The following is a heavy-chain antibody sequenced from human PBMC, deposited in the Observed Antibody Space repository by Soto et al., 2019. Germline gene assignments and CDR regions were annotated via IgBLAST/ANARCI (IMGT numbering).Heavy chain of an antibody. CDR2: IYYSGDT. J-gene: IGHJ4*02. V-gene: IGHV4-31*03. D-gene: IGHD6-13*01. CDR3: ARLAYSSRGGQFFDY. CDR1: GDSISSGGYH. Sequence: QVRLQESGPGLVEPSQTLSLTCNVSGDSISSGGYHWSWIRQHPGKGLEWIVYIYYSGDTYYNPSLKSRVDISVHTSKKQFSLNLSSATAADTAVYYCARLAYSSRGGQFFDYWGQGVLVTVSS.